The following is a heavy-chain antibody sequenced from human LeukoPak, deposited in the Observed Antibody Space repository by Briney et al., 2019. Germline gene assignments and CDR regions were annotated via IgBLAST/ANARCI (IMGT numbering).Heavy chain of an antibody. Sequence: GGSLRLSCAASGFTFSSYSMNWVRQAPGKGLEWVSSISSSSSYIYYADSVKGRFTISRDNAKNSLYLQMNSLRAEDTAVYYCAKDGAFEYYYDSSGYFTWGQGTLVTVSS. CDR2: ISSSSSYI. CDR1: GFTFSSYS. D-gene: IGHD3-22*01. V-gene: IGHV3-21*01. J-gene: IGHJ5*02. CDR3: AKDGAFEYYYDSSGYFT.